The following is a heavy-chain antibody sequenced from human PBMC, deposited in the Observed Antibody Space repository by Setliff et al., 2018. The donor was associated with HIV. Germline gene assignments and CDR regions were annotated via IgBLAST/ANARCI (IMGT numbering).Heavy chain of an antibody. CDR2: VNHGGTA. CDR1: GGSIGNYY. V-gene: IGHV4-34*01. J-gene: IGHJ6*03. CDR3: PRALPKHYHVYYYRDL. Sequence: PSETLSLTCAVNGGSIGNYYWSWIRQSPGKGLESIGEVNHGGTANINPSLKGRVTMSVDTSKQHFSLNLTSVTAADTAVYYCPRALPKHYHVYYYRDLWSQGTAVTVSS.